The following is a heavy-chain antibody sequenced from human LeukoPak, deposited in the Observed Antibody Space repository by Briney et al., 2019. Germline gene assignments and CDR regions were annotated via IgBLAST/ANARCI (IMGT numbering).Heavy chain of an antibody. D-gene: IGHD6-13*01. CDR3: ARGRIAAAYQGGPDY. CDR2: ISSSSSYI. J-gene: IGHJ4*02. Sequence: GGSLRLSCAASGFTFSSYAMSWVRQAPGKGLEWVSSISSSSSYIYYADSVKGRFTISRDNAKNSLYLQMNSLRAEDTAVYYCARGRIAAAYQGGPDYWGQGTLVTVSS. CDR1: GFTFSSYA. V-gene: IGHV3-21*01.